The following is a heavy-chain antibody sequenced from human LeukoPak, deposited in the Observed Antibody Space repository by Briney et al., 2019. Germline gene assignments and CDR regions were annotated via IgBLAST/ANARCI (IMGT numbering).Heavy chain of an antibody. D-gene: IGHD3-22*01. CDR1: GYTFTAYY. Sequence: ASVKVSCKASGYTFTAYYMHWVRQAPGQGLEWMGWINPKSGGTNYAQKFQGRVTMTRDTCVKTAYMELSSLRSDDTAVYYCVRGDYYDRGVYYYDWGQGTLVTVSS. J-gene: IGHJ4*02. CDR3: VRGDYYDRGVYYYD. V-gene: IGHV1-2*02. CDR2: INPKSGGT.